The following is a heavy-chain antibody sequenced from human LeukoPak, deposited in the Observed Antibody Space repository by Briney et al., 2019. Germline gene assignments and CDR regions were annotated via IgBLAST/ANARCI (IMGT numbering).Heavy chain of an antibody. V-gene: IGHV3-21*01. J-gene: IGHJ3*02. Sequence: PGGSLRLSCAASGFTFSSYNMNWVRQAPGKGLEWVSSISTGSTYIYYVDSVKGRFTISRENTKNSLYLQMNSLRAEDTAVYYCTREGVDVFDIWGQGTMVTVSS. CDR2: ISTGSTYI. CDR3: TREGVDVFDI. D-gene: IGHD3-10*01. CDR1: GFTFSSYN.